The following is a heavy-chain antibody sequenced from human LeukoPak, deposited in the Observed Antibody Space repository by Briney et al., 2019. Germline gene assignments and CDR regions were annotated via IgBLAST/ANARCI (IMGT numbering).Heavy chain of an antibody. D-gene: IGHD2-2*01. V-gene: IGHV4-4*07. Sequence: SETLSLTRTVSGGSLSSYYWSWIRQPAGKRLEWIGRIYSSGSTNYNPSLKSRVTMSVDTSKNQFSLKLSSVTAADTGVYYCARGQYHLLYWYFDLWGRGTLVTVSS. CDR2: IYSSGST. CDR3: ARGQYHLLYWYFDL. CDR1: GGSLSSYY. J-gene: IGHJ2*01.